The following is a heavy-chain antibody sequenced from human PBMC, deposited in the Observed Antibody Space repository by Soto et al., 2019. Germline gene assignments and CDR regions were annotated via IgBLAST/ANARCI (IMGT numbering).Heavy chain of an antibody. J-gene: IGHJ4*02. D-gene: IGHD1-20*01. Sequence: GESLKISCKGSGYSFTSYWIGWVRQMPGKGLEWMGIIYPGDSDTRYSPSFQGQVTISADKSISTAYLQWSSLKASDTAMYYCARLGNWNDGSNSVSYWGQGTLVTVSS. V-gene: IGHV5-51*01. CDR2: IYPGDSDT. CDR3: ARLGNWNDGSNSVSY. CDR1: GYSFTSYW.